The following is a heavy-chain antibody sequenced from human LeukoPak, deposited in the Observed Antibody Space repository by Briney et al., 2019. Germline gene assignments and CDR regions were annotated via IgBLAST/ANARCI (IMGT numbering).Heavy chain of an antibody. J-gene: IGHJ4*02. V-gene: IGHV3-11*04. CDR3: ARDLDRYYFDY. CDR2: ISSSGFNI. Sequence: GGSLRLSCAASGFTFSNAWMSWVRQAPGKGLEWVSYISSSGFNIYYADSVKGRFTISRDNAKNTLYLQMNSLRAEDTAVYYCARDLDRYYFDYWGQGTLVTVSS. CDR1: GFTFSNAW.